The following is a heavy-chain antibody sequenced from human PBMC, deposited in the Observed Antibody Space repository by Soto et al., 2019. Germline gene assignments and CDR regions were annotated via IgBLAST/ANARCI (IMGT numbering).Heavy chain of an antibody. CDR1: GGSISSGGYS. D-gene: IGHD6-13*01. CDR3: TRDASRDSSARGWFDP. CDR2: VNHSGST. V-gene: IGHV4-30-2*01. J-gene: IGHJ5*02. Sequence: PSETLSLTCAVSGGSISSGGYSWSWIRQPPGKGLEWIGYVNHSGSTNYNPSLKSRVTISVDTSKNQFSLKLSSVTAADTAVYYCTRDASRDSSARGWFDPWGPGTLVTVSS.